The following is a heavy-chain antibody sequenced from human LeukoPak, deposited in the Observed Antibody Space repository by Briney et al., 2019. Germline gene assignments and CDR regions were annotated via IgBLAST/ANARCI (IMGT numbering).Heavy chain of an antibody. CDR2: IGTAGDT. Sequence: GGSLRLSCAASGFTFSSYDMHWVRQATGKGLEWVSAIGTAGDTYYPGSVKGRFTISRENAKNSLYLQMNSLRAGDTAVYYCARGVVTATQEDAFDIWGQGTMVTVSS. CDR1: GFTFSSYD. D-gene: IGHD2-21*02. J-gene: IGHJ3*02. V-gene: IGHV3-13*04. CDR3: ARGVVTATQEDAFDI.